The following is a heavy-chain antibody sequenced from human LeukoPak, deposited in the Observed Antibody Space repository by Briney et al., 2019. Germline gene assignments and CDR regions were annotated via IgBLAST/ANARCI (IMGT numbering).Heavy chain of an antibody. D-gene: IGHD6-13*01. Sequence: PGGSLRLSCAAPGFTVSSNYMSWVRQAPGKGLEWVSVIYSGGSTYYADSVKGRFTISRDNSKNTLYLQMNSLRAEDTAVYYCARGLAAAGKRFFDYWGQGTLVTVSS. CDR1: GFTVSSNY. J-gene: IGHJ4*02. V-gene: IGHV3-53*01. CDR2: IYSGGST. CDR3: ARGLAAAGKRFFDY.